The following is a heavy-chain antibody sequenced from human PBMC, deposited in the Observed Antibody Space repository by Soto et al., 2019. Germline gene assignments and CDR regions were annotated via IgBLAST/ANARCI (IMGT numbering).Heavy chain of an antibody. CDR3: ARSSAAGTSDY. V-gene: IGHV1-8*02. CDR1: GYTFTGYY. CDR2: MNPNSGNT. Sequence: ASVKVSCKASGYTFTGYYMHWVRQAPGQGLEWMGWMNPNSGNTGYAQRFQGRVTMTRNTSISTAYMELSSLRSEDTAVYYCARSSAAGTSDYWGQGTLVTVSS. D-gene: IGHD6-13*01. J-gene: IGHJ4*02.